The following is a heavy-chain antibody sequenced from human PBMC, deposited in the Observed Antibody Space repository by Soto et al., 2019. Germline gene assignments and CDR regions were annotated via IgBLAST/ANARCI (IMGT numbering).Heavy chain of an antibody. V-gene: IGHV6-1*01. CDR3: ARDAGPTLSYYYGMDV. CDR1: GDSVSSNTAA. CDR2: TYYRSQWYN. J-gene: IGHJ6*02. D-gene: IGHD1-26*01. Sequence: SQTLSLTCAISGDSVSSNTAAWSWIRQSPSRGLEWLGRTYYRSQWYNNYAVSVKSRITINPDTSRNQFSLHLNSVTPEDTAVYYCARDAGPTLSYYYGMDVWGQGTTVTVS.